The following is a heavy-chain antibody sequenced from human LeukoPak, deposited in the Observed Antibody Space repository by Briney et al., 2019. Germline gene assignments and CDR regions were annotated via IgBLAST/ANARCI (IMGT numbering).Heavy chain of an antibody. Sequence: GGSLRLSCAASGFTFSSYAMHWVRQAPGKGLEWVAVISYDGSNKYYADPVKGRFTISRDNSKNTLYLQMNSLRAEDTAVYYCANPLGGAYGATEDYWGQGTLVTVSS. CDR3: ANPLGGAYGATEDY. J-gene: IGHJ4*02. V-gene: IGHV3-30-3*01. CDR2: ISYDGSNK. CDR1: GFTFSSYA. D-gene: IGHD3-16*01.